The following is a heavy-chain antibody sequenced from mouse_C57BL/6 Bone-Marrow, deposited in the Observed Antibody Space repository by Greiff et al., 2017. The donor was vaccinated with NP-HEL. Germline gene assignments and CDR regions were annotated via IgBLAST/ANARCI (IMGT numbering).Heavy chain of an antibody. V-gene: IGHV1-78*01. Sequence: VQLQESDAELVKPGASVKISCKVSGYTFTDHTIHWMKQRPEQGLEWIGYIYPRDGSTKYNEKFKGKATLTADKSSSTAYMQLNGLTSEDSAVYFCARRYDGYYEEYFDYWGQGTTLTVSS. D-gene: IGHD2-3*01. J-gene: IGHJ2*01. CDR2: IYPRDGST. CDR1: GYTFTDHT. CDR3: ARRYDGYYEEYFDY.